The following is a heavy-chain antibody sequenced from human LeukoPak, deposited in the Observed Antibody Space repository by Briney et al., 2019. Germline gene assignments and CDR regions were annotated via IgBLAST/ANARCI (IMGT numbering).Heavy chain of an antibody. V-gene: IGHV3-30*03. J-gene: IGHJ4*01. D-gene: IGHD6-13*01. CDR3: ARTPGDSSSWYSDS. CDR2: ISYGGSTK. CDR1: GFTFSNYG. Sequence: GRSLRLSCAASGFTFSNYGMHWVRQAPGKGLEWVAVISYGGSTKYHADSVKGRFTISRDNSKNTLYLQMSSLRPEDTAVYYCARTPGDSSSWYSDSWGHGTLVTVSS.